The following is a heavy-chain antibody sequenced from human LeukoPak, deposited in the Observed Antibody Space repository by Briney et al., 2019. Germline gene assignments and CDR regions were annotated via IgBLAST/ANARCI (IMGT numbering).Heavy chain of an antibody. CDR1: GYTFTSYD. Sequence: ASVKVSCKASGYTFTSYDINWVRQATGQGLEWMGWMNPNSGYTGYAQKFQGRVTMTRNTSISTAYMELSSLRSEDTAVYYCTRGWSGSYFVSYYYYYMDVWGKGTTVTVSS. CDR3: TRGWSGSYFVSYYYYYMDV. J-gene: IGHJ6*03. D-gene: IGHD1-26*01. CDR2: MNPNSGYT. V-gene: IGHV1-8*01.